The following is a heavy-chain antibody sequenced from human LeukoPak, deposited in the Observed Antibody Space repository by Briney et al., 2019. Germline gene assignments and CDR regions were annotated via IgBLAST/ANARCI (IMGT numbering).Heavy chain of an antibody. D-gene: IGHD3-16*01. CDR1: GGSISGHY. V-gene: IGHV4-59*11. J-gene: IGHJ6*02. CDR2: IHYSGRP. Sequence: SETLSLTCTVSGGSISGHYWTWIRQPPGKGLEWIGQIHYSGRPDYNPSLRSRVTISVDTSKNQLSLKVTSVTGADTAVYYCARFGVDYDMDVWGQGTTVTVSS. CDR3: ARFGVDYDMDV.